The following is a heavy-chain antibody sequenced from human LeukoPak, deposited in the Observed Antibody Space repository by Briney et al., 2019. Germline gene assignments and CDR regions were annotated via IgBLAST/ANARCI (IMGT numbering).Heavy chain of an antibody. D-gene: IGHD3-10*01. CDR1: GYTFTGYY. J-gene: IGHJ4*02. Sequence: ASVKVSCKASGYTFTGYYMHWVRQAPGQGLEWMGWINPNSGGTNYAQKFQGRVTMTRDTSISTAYMELSRLRSDDTAVYYCARVPLSYYGSGSYYKHSADYWGPGTLVTVSS. V-gene: IGHV1-2*02. CDR3: ARVPLSYYGSGSYYKHSADY. CDR2: INPNSGGT.